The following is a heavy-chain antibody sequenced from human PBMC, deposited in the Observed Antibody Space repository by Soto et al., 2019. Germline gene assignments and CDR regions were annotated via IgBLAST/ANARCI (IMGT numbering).Heavy chain of an antibody. CDR1: GGAFSIYA. J-gene: IGHJ6*02. Sequence: GASVKGSCKAVGGAFSIYAIRRVRQAPGQGLEWMGGIIPIFGTANYAQKFQGRVTITADESTSTAYMELSSLRSEDTAVYYCARDRGDIVVVPAAIGYYYYYGMDVWGQGTTVTVSS. V-gene: IGHV1-69*13. CDR2: IIPIFGTA. CDR3: ARDRGDIVVVPAAIGYYYYYGMDV. D-gene: IGHD2-2*02.